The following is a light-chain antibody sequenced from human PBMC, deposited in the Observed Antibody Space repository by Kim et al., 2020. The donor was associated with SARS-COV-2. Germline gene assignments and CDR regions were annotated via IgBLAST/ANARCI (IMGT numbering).Light chain of an antibody. V-gene: IGKV3-15*01. CDR2: DSS. Sequence: EIVMTQSPATLSVSPGERATLSCRAGQSTSTNLAWYQQKPGQAPRLLISDSSTRATGIPARFSGSGSGTEFTLTISSLQSEDFALYYCQQYNDWPWTFGPGTKVDIK. CDR1: QSTSTN. CDR3: QQYNDWPWT. J-gene: IGKJ1*01.